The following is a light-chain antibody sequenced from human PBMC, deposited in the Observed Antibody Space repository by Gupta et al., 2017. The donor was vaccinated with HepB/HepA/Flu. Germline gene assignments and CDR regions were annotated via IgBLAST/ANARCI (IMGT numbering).Light chain of an antibody. CDR3: RQSYSTPI. Sequence: DIQMTQSHSSLSASVGDRVTITCQASQSITSYLNWYQQKPGKAPKLLVYAASSLQSGVPSRCSGSGSGTDFTLTISSLQPEDFATYYCRQSYSTPIFGGGTKVEIK. CDR2: AAS. V-gene: IGKV1-39*01. J-gene: IGKJ4*01. CDR1: QSITSY.